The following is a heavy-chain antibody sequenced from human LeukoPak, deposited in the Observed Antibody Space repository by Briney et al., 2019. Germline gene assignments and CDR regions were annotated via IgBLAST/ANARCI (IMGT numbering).Heavy chain of an antibody. CDR3: ARGIAVAGYFDY. CDR2: ITGSGGRT. CDR1: GFTFSSYA. D-gene: IGHD6-19*01. Sequence: GGSLRLSCAASGFTFSSYAMSWVRQAPGKGLEWVSAITGSGGRTYYADSVKGRFTISGDNAKNSLYLQMNSLRAEDTAVYYCARGIAVAGYFDYWGQGTLVTVSS. V-gene: IGHV3-23*01. J-gene: IGHJ4*02.